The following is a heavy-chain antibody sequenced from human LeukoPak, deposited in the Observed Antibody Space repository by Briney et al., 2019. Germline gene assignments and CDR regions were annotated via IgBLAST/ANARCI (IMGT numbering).Heavy chain of an antibody. CDR2: ISSSSSYI. D-gene: IGHD6-13*01. J-gene: IGHJ4*02. CDR3: ARDGRDSSSWYGPYYFDY. Sequence: GGSLRLSCAASGFTFSSYSMNWVRQAPGKGLEWVSSISSSSSYIYYADSVKGRFTISRDNAKNSLHLQMNSLRAEDTAVYYCARDGRDSSSWYGPYYFDYWGQGTLVTVSS. V-gene: IGHV3-21*01. CDR1: GFTFSSYS.